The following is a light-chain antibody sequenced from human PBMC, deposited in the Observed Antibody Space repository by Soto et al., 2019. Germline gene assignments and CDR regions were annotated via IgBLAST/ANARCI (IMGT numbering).Light chain of an antibody. CDR2: DAS. CDR3: QQRSNWPPGT. J-gene: IGKJ4*01. V-gene: IGKV3-11*01. CDR1: QSVSSY. Sequence: EIVLTQSPATLSLSPGERSTLSCRASQSVSSYLAWYQQKPGQAPRLLIYDASNRATGIPARFSGSVSGTDFTLTISSLEPEDFAVDYCQQRSNWPPGTFGGGTKVEIK.